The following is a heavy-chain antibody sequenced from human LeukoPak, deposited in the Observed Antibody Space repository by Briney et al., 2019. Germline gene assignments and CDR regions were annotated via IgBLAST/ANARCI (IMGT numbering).Heavy chain of an antibody. Sequence: SETLSLTCTVSGGSISSYYWSWIRQPAGKGLEWIGRIYTSGGTNYNPSLKSRVTMSVDTSKNQFSLKLSSVTAADTAVYYCAKVRFLEWRDSNYFDYWGQGTLVTVSS. CDR1: GGSISSYY. D-gene: IGHD3-3*01. J-gene: IGHJ4*02. CDR2: IYTSGGT. V-gene: IGHV4-4*07. CDR3: AKVRFLEWRDSNYFDY.